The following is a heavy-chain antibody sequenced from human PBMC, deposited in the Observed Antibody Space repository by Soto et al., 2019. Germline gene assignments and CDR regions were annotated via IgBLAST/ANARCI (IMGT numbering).Heavy chain of an antibody. CDR1: GFSLSTSGMC. V-gene: IGHV2-70*01. CDR3: ARMNVAVAHYAFDI. Sequence: SGPTLVNPTQTLTLTCTFSGFSLSTSGMCVSWIRQPPGKALEWLALIDWDDDKYYITSLKTRLTISKDTSKNQVVLTMTNMDPVDTATYYCARMNVAVAHYAFDIWGQGTMVTVSS. CDR2: IDWDDDK. D-gene: IGHD6-19*01. J-gene: IGHJ3*02.